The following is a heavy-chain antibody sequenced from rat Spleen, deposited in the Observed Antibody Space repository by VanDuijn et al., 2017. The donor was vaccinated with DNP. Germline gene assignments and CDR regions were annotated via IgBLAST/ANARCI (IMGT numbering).Heavy chain of an antibody. J-gene: IGHJ4*01. D-gene: IGHD1-10*01. CDR1: GFSLTSYT. CDR2: IWSGGST. CDR3: AREGEFITTSDYVMDA. V-gene: IGHV2-15*01. Sequence: QVQLKESGPGLVQPSQTLSLTCTVSGFSLTSYTVSWVRQPPGKGLEWIGAIWSGGSTDYNSALKSRLSISRDTSKNQVFLKMNSLQSEDTTTYYCAREGEFITTSDYVMDAWGQGASVTVSS.